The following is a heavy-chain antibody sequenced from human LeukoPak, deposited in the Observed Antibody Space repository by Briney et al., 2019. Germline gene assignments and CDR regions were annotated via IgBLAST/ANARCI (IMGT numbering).Heavy chain of an antibody. J-gene: IGHJ4*02. CDR1: GVTFGDYA. V-gene: IGHV3-49*04. CDR3: TRAPRHCSSTSCSPPVDS. CDR2: IRSNTYGGTT. Sequence: TGGSLRLSCSSSGVTFGDYAISWVRQAPGKGLEWVGFIRSNTYGGTTEYAASLKGRFTISRDDSKSVAYLQMNSLKTEDTAVYYCTRAPRHCSSTSCSPPVDSWGQGALVTVSS. D-gene: IGHD2-2*01.